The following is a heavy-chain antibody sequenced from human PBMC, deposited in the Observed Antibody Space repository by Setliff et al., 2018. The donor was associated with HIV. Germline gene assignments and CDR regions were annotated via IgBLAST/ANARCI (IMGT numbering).Heavy chain of an antibody. CDR2: IIPIFGTA. D-gene: IGHD2-2*01. CDR1: GGTFSSYA. J-gene: IGHJ5*02. V-gene: IGHV1-69*05. CDR3: ARWSCGRTTCYDSPYNWFDP. Sequence: SVKVSCKASGGTFSSYAISWVRQAPGQGLEWMGGIIPIFGTANYAQKFQGRVTITTDESTSTAYMELSSLRSEDTAVYYCARWSCGRTTCYDSPYNWFDPWGQGTLVTVSS.